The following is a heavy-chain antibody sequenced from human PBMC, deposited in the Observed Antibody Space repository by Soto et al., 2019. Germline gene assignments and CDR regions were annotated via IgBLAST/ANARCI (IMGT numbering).Heavy chain of an antibody. CDR3: ASGSVPRVALDF. V-gene: IGHV1-3*01. CDR2: INVGEGNT. J-gene: IGHJ4*02. Sequence: ASVKVSCKASGYSFTSYAVHWVRQAPGQRPEWMGWINVGEGNTKYSQKFQGRVTITRETSASTAYMVLSSLTSEDTAVYYCASGSVPRVALDFWGQGTLVTVSS. D-gene: IGHD4-17*01. CDR1: GYSFTSYA.